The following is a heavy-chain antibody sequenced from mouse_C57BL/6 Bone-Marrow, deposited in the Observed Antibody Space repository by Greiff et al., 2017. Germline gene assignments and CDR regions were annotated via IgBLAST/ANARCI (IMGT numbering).Heavy chain of an antibody. J-gene: IGHJ1*03. CDR1: GYTFTSYW. CDR2: IDPSDSET. D-gene: IGHD2-12*01. V-gene: IGHV1-52*01. Sequence: QVHVKQPGAELVRPGSSVKLSCKASGYTFTSYWMHWVKQRPIQGLEWIGNIDPSDSETHYNQKFKDKATLTVDKSSSTAYMQLSSLTSEGSAVYYCAYSPGVWGTGTTVTVSS. CDR3: AYSPGV.